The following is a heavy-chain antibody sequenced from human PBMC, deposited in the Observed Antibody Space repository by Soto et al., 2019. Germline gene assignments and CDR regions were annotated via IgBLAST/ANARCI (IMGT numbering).Heavy chain of an antibody. CDR1: GGSISSYY. D-gene: IGHD2-21*02. J-gene: IGHJ4*02. CDR3: AIAVLQATAPFDY. V-gene: IGHV4-59*01. CDR2: IYYSGST. Sequence: SETLSLTCIVSGGSISSYYWSWIRQPPGKGLEWIGYIYYSGSTNYNPSLKSRVTISVDTSKNQFSLKLSSVTAADTAVYYCAIAVLQATAPFDYWGQGTLVTVSS.